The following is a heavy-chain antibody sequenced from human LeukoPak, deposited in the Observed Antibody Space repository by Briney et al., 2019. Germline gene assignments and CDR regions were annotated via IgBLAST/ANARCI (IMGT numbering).Heavy chain of an antibody. J-gene: IGHJ3*02. CDR3: AKEGDYYGSGSYRDGFDI. CDR1: GITFSDFY. D-gene: IGHD3-10*01. CDR2: ISSSGSTI. V-gene: IGHV3-11*04. Sequence: KPGGSLRLSCAASGITFSDFYMSWIRQAPGKGLEWVSDISSSGSTIYYADSVKGRFTISRDSFRNTLYLQMNSLRPEDTAVYYCAKEGDYYGSGSYRDGFDIWGQGTRATVSS.